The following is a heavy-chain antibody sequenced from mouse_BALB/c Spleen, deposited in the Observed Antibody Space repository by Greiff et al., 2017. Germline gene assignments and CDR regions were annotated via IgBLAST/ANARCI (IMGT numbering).Heavy chain of an antibody. Sequence: VHVKQSGAELVRPGALVKLSCKASGFNIKDYYMHWVKQRPEQGLEWIGWIDPENGNTIYDPKFQGKASITADTSSNTAYLQLSSLTSEDTAVYYCAIYGLDYWGQGTTLTVSS. CDR2: IDPENGNT. D-gene: IGHD1-1*01. V-gene: IGHV14-1*02. CDR1: GFNIKDYY. J-gene: IGHJ2*01. CDR3: AIYGLDY.